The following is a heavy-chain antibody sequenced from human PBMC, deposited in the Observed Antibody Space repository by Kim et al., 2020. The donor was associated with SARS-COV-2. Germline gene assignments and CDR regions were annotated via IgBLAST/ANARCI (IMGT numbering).Heavy chain of an antibody. CDR2: ISGSGGST. J-gene: IGHJ6*02. D-gene: IGHD1-20*01. V-gene: IGHV3-23*01. Sequence: GGSLRLSCAASGFTFSSYAMSWVRQAPGKGLEWVSAISGSGGSTYYADSVKGRFTISRDNSKNTLYLQMNSLRAEDTAVYYCAKAAGMAYYYYYGMDVWGQGTTVTVSS. CDR3: AKAAGMAYYYYYGMDV. CDR1: GFTFSSYA.